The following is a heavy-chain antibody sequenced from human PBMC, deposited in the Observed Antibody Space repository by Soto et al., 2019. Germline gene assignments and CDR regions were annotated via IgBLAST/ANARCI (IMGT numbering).Heavy chain of an antibody. D-gene: IGHD3-3*01. CDR3: ARAEDYDFWSGPPKYFDN. CDR2: IKPDGSEK. V-gene: IGHV3-7*03. Sequence: VSLRLSCATSGFTFRSYWMTWVRQAPGKGPEWVANIKPDGSEKQYVDSVKGRFTVSRDNAKKSLDLQMNSLRVEDTAVYYCARAEDYDFWSGPPKYFDNWGQGTQVTVSS. CDR1: GFTFRSYW. J-gene: IGHJ4*02.